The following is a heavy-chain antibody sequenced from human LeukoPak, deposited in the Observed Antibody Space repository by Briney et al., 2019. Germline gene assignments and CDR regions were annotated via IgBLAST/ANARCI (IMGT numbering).Heavy chain of an antibody. V-gene: IGHV4-4*02. CDR2: IYHSGST. J-gene: IGHJ5*02. Sequence: SGTLSLTCAVSGGSISSSNWWSWVRQPPGKGLEWIGEIYHSGSTNYNPSLKSRVTISVDTSKNQFSLKLSSVTAADTAVYYCARAGHCSSTSCYNWFDPWGQGTLVTVSS. CDR3: ARAGHCSSTSCYNWFDP. D-gene: IGHD2-2*01. CDR1: GGSISSSNW.